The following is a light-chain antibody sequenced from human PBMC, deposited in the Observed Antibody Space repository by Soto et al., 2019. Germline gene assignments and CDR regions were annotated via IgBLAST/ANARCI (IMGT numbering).Light chain of an antibody. V-gene: IGKV3-20*01. CDR2: DAF. CDR1: ETIRNL. Sequence: EIVLTQSPATLSLSPGERATLSCRASETIRNLLAWYQQRPGQAPRLLIYDAFSRAPGIPARFSGSGSGTDFTLTISRLEPEDFAMYYCQQYGSSPVWTFGQGTKVDIK. CDR3: QQYGSSPVWT. J-gene: IGKJ1*01.